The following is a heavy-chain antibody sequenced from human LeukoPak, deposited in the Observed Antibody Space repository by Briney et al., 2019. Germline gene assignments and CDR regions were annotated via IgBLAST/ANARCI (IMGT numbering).Heavy chain of an antibody. CDR3: ARVTYGSGSYWFDP. CDR1: GFTFTTYG. D-gene: IGHD3-10*01. J-gene: IGHJ5*02. V-gene: IGHV3-21*05. Sequence: PGRSLRLSCAASGFTFTTYGMHWVRQAPGKGLQWVSYISSSSSYTNYADSVKGRFTISRDNAKNSLYLQMNSLRAEDTAVYYCARVTYGSGSYWFDPWGQGTLVTVSS. CDR2: ISSSSSYT.